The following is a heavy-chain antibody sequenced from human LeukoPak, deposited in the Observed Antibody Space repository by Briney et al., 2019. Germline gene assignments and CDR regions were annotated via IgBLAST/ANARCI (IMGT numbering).Heavy chain of an antibody. D-gene: IGHD3-10*01. Sequence: ASVKVSCKASGGTFSSYAISWVRQAPGQGLEWMGGIIPIFGTANYAQKFQGRVTITTDESTSTAYMELSSLRSEDTAVYYCATGGRGVINYYYHMDVWGKGTTVTVSS. V-gene: IGHV1-69*05. CDR2: IIPIFGTA. CDR3: ATGGRGVINYYYHMDV. J-gene: IGHJ6*03. CDR1: GGTFSSYA.